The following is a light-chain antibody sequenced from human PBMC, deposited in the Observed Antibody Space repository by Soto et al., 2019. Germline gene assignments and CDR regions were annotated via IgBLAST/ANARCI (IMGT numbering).Light chain of an antibody. CDR3: CSYAGGNTYV. CDR1: TSDVGAYNL. Sequence: QSVLTQPASVSGSPGQSITISCTGTTSDVGAYNLVSWYQRLPGKAPKLLIFEGTKRPSGVSSRFSGSKSGNTASLTIFGLRAEDEADYFCCSYAGGNTYVFGTGTKVTAL. CDR2: EGT. J-gene: IGLJ1*01. V-gene: IGLV2-23*01.